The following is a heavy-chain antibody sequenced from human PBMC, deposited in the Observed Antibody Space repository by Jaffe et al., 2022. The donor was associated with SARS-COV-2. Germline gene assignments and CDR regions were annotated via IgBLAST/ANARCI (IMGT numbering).Heavy chain of an antibody. CDR1: GFTFSSYA. V-gene: IGHV3-23*01. D-gene: IGHD2-2*01. J-gene: IGHJ6*02. Sequence: EVQLLESGGGLVQPGGSLRLSCAASGFTFSSYAMSWVRQAPGKGLEWVSAISGSGGSTYYADSVKGRFTISRDNSKNTLYLQMNSLRAEDTAVYYCAKDSNYVVPAAMFHYYGMDVWGQGTTVTVSS. CDR3: AKDSNYVVPAAMFHYYGMDV. CDR2: ISGSGGST.